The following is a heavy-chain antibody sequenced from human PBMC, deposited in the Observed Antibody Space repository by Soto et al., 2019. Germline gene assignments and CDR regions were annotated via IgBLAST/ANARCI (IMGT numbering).Heavy chain of an antibody. D-gene: IGHD2-2*01. Sequence: ASVKVSCKTSGYSFTKYGLHWVRQAPGQRLEWMGWINPGNGDTKYSQKFQGRVTITRDTSATTAYMELSSLRSEDSAVFYCARTDCSSTSGYNYYYCGMDVWGQGTTVTVSS. CDR3: ARTDCSSTSGYNYYYCGMDV. CDR2: INPGNGDT. J-gene: IGHJ6*02. CDR1: GYSFTKYG. V-gene: IGHV1-3*01.